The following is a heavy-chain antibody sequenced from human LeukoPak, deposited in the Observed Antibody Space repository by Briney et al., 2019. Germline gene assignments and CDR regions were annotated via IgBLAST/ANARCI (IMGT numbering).Heavy chain of an antibody. Sequence: ASVTVSCKASGGTFSSYAISWVRQAPGQGLEWMGGFDPEDGETIYAQKFQGRVTMTEDTSTGTAYMELSSLRSEDTAVYYCATDRYFDYWGQGTLVTVSS. CDR1: GGTFSSYA. J-gene: IGHJ4*02. CDR2: FDPEDGET. CDR3: ATDRYFDY. V-gene: IGHV1-24*01.